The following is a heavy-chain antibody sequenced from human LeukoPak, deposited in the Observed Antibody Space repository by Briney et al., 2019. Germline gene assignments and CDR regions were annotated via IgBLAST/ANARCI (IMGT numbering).Heavy chain of an antibody. CDR3: ARSKVVVAAVDY. CDR1: GFTLSNYA. J-gene: IGHJ4*02. CDR2: ISYDGSNK. D-gene: IGHD2-15*01. Sequence: GGSLRLACAASGFTLSNYAMTWVRQAPGKGLEWVAVISYDGSNKYYADSVKGRFTISRDNSKNTLYLQMNSLRAEDTAVYYCARSKVVVAAVDYWGQGTLVTVSS. V-gene: IGHV3-30-3*01.